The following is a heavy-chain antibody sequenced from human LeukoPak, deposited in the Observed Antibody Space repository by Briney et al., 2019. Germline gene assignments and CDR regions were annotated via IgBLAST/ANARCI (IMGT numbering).Heavy chain of an antibody. CDR2: INPNSGNT. J-gene: IGHJ5*02. CDR1: GYTFTGYY. V-gene: IGHV1-8*03. D-gene: IGHD3-9*01. CDR3: ARGNYDILTGYSNWFDP. Sequence: ASVKVSCKASGYTFTGYYMHWVRQAPGQGLEWMGWINPNSGNTGYAQKFQGRVTITRNTSISTAYMELSSLRSEDTAVYYCARGNYDILTGYSNWFDPWGQGTLVTVSS.